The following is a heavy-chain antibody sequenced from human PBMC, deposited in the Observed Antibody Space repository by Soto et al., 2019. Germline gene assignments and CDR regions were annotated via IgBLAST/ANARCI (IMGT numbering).Heavy chain of an antibody. CDR2: INAGNGNT. Sequence: GASVKVSCKASGYTFTSYAMHWVRQAPGQRLEWMGWINAGNGNTKYSQKFQGRVTITRDTSASTAYMELSSLRSEDTAVYYCARARLDYDFWSGYFWGQGTLVTVPQ. CDR1: GYTFTSYA. J-gene: IGHJ4*02. V-gene: IGHV1-3*01. CDR3: ARARLDYDFWSGYF. D-gene: IGHD3-3*01.